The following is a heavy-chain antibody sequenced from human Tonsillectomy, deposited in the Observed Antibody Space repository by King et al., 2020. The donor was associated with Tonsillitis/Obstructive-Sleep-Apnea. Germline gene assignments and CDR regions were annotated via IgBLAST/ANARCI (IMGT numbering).Heavy chain of an antibody. V-gene: IGHV3-11*01. CDR2: ISSGGSAI. J-gene: IGHJ6*03. CDR3: ARGQSYNYYYMDV. CDR1: GFTFSDYY. Sequence: VQLVESGGGLVKPGGSLRLSCAASGFTFSDYYMSWIRQAPGKGLEWVSYISSGGSAIFYADSMKGRFTISGDNAKNSLYLQVNSLRVEDTAVYYCARGQSYNYYYMDVWGKGTTVTVSS.